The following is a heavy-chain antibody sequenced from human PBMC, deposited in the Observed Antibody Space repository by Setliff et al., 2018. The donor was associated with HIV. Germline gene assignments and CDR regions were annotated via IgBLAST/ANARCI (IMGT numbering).Heavy chain of an antibody. CDR3: ARVTSDSSGYYWGYYFDY. V-gene: IGHV3-30*04. Sequence: PGGSLRLSCAASGFTFSTFPMHWLRQAPGKELEWVAVISSDGNDKYNADSVNGRLTISRDNSENTLYLQMNGLRSEDTAVYYCARVTSDSSGYYWGYYFDYWGQGTRVTVSS. D-gene: IGHD3-22*01. J-gene: IGHJ4*02. CDR2: ISSDGNDK. CDR1: GFTFSTFP.